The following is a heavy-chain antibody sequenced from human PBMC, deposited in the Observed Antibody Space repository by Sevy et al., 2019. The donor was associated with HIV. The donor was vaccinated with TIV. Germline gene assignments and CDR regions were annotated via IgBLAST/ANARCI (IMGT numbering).Heavy chain of an antibody. CDR2: ISGSGGST. J-gene: IGHJ3*02. D-gene: IGHD5-12*01. CDR3: AKVLGLLFLSSAFDI. Sequence: GGSLRLSCATSGFTFSSYAMSWVRQAPGKGLEWVSAISGSGGSTYYADSVKGRFTISRDNSKNTLYLQMNSLRAEDTAVYYCAKVLGLLFLSSAFDIWGQGTMVTVSS. V-gene: IGHV3-23*01. CDR1: GFTFSSYA.